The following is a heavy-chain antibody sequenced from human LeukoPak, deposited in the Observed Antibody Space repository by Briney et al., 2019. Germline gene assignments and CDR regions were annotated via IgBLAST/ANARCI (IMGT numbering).Heavy chain of an antibody. CDR2: IVVGSGNT. V-gene: IGHV1-58*01. CDR1: GFTFTSSA. Sequence: GASVKVSCKASGFTFTSSAVQWVRQARGQRLEWIGWIVVGSGNTNYAQKFQERVTITRDTSTSTAYMELRSLRSDDTAVYYCARDLGYLRFLEFAKPSYYYYGMDVWGQGTTVTVSS. J-gene: IGHJ6*02. D-gene: IGHD3-3*01. CDR3: ARDLGYLRFLEFAKPSYYYYGMDV.